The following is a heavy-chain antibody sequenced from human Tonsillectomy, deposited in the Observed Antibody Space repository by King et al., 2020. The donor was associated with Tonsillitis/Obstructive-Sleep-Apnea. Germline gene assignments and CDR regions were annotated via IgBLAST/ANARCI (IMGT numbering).Heavy chain of an antibody. J-gene: IGHJ4*02. D-gene: IGHD3-10*01. CDR2: IYPGDSDT. Sequence: VQLVESGAEVKKPGESLKISCKGSGYSFTSYWIGWVRQMPGKGLEWMGIIYPGDSDTRYSPSFQGQVTTSADKSISTAYLQWGSLKASDTAMYYCARQIQYYGSGSYPFFDYWGQGTLVTVSS. CDR1: GYSFTSYW. CDR3: ARQIQYYGSGSYPFFDY. V-gene: IGHV5-51*01.